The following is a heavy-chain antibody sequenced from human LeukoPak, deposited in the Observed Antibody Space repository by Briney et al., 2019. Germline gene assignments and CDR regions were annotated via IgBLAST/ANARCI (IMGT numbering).Heavy chain of an antibody. CDR1: FXDYF. D-gene: IGHD1-14*01. CDR2: INPKSGDA. V-gene: IGHV1-2*02. Sequence: FXDYFXHWVRQXPGRGLEWMAWINPKSGDAKYTQNLQGRVTVTRDTSISTLSMELSRLISDDTAVYYCARVRDVTGLLYWGQGTLVTVSS. J-gene: IGHJ4*02. CDR3: ARVRDVTGLLY.